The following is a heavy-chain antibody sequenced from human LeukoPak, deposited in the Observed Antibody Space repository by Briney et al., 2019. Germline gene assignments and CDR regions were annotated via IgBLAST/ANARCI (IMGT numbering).Heavy chain of an antibody. Sequence: PSETLSLTCAVSGGSISSSNWWSWVRQPPGKGLEWIGEIYHSGSTNYNPSLKSRVTISVDKSKNQFSLKLSSVTAADTAVYYCARDLRWLDCGGDCHAFDPWGQGTLVTVSS. D-gene: IGHD2-21*02. CDR1: GGSISSSNW. CDR3: ARDLRWLDCGGDCHAFDP. CDR2: IYHSGST. V-gene: IGHV4-4*02. J-gene: IGHJ5*02.